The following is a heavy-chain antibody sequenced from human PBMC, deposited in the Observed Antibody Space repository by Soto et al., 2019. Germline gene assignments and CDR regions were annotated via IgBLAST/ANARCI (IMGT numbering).Heavy chain of an antibody. V-gene: IGHV3-53*04. D-gene: IGHD3-22*01. CDR3: ARDPYYDSSGYFASNGMDV. CDR1: GFTVSSNY. CDR2: IYSGGST. Sequence: EVQLVESGGGLVQPGGSLRLSCAASGFTVSSNYMSWVRQAPGKGLEWVSVIYSGGSTYYADSVKGRFTISRHNSKNTLYLQMNSLRAEDTAIYYCARDPYYDSSGYFASNGMDVWGQGTTVTVSS. J-gene: IGHJ6*02.